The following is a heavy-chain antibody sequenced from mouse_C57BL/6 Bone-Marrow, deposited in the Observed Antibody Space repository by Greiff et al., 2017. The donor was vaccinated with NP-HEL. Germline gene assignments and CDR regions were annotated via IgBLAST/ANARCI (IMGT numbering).Heavy chain of an antibody. CDR1: GFTFSSYG. CDR3: ARQLRAMDY. CDR2: ISSGGSYT. J-gene: IGHJ4*01. V-gene: IGHV5-6*01. Sequence: EVKLQESGGDLVKPGGSLKLSCAASGFTFSSYGMSWVRQTPDKRLEWVATISSGGSYTYYPDSVKGRVTIARDNAKNTLYLQMSSLKSEDTAVYYCARQLRAMDYWGQGTSVTVSS.